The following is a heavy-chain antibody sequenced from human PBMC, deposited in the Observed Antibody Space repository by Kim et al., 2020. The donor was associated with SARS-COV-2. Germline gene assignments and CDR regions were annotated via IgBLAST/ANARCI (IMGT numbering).Heavy chain of an antibody. J-gene: IGHJ4*02. CDR1: GFTFSNYA. Sequence: GGSLRLSCAASGFTFSNYAMNWVRQAPGKGLEWVSTISGSGGNTYYSDSVKGRLTISRDNSKNTLYLQVNTLRAEDTAIYYCTRQTYSDFWGQGTRVTAS. CDR2: ISGSGGNT. V-gene: IGHV3-23*01. CDR3: TRQTYSDF.